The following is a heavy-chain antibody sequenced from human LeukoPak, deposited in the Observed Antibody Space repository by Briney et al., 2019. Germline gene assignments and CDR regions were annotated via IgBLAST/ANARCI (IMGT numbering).Heavy chain of an antibody. J-gene: IGHJ6*02. CDR1: GGSISSGGYY. CDR2: IYYSGST. CDR3: ASSQLGPYYYYGMDV. Sequence: SQTLSLTCTVSGGSISSGGYYWRWIRQHPGKGLEWIGYIYYSGSTYYNPSLKSRVTISVDTSKNQFSLKLSSVTAADTAVYYCASSQLGPYYYYGMDVWGQGTTVTVSS. V-gene: IGHV4-31*03. D-gene: IGHD3-16*01.